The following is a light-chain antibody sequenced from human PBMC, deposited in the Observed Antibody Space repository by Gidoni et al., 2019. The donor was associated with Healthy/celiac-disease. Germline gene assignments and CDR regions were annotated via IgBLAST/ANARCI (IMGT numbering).Light chain of an antibody. Sequence: EIVLTQSPATLSLSPGERATLSCRASQSVSSYLAWYQQKPGQAPRLLIYDASNRATGIPARFSGSGSGIDFTLTISSLEPEDFAVYYCQQRSNWPQVTFGGGTKVENK. CDR3: QQRSNWPQVT. CDR2: DAS. CDR1: QSVSSY. J-gene: IGKJ4*01. V-gene: IGKV3-11*01.